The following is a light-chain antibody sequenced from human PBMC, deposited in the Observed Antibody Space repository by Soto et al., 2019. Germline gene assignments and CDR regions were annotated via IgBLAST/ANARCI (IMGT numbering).Light chain of an antibody. V-gene: IGKV3-11*01. Sequence: EIVLTQSPATLSLSPGERATLSCRASQSVSSYLAWSQHKPGQAPRLLIYDASNRSTGIPARLSGSGSGTDFTLTISSLEAEDSAVYYCQQRSSWWTVGQGTKVESK. J-gene: IGKJ1*01. CDR3: QQRSSWWT. CDR1: QSVSSY. CDR2: DAS.